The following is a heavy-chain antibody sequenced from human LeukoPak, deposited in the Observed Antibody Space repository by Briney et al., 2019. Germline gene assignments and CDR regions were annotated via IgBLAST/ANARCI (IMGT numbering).Heavy chain of an antibody. CDR1: GYTFTGYF. J-gene: IGHJ4*02. CDR2: INPNSGDT. D-gene: IGHD3-9*01. Sequence: ASVKVSCKASGYTFTGYFVHWVRQAPGQGLEWIGRINPNSGDTSFARKFQDRVTLTRDTSINTAYMDLRRLRSDDTAVYYCARDYDILSGYYRQDWYFDLWGQGTLVTVSS. V-gene: IGHV1-2*06. CDR3: ARDYDILSGYYRQDWYFDL.